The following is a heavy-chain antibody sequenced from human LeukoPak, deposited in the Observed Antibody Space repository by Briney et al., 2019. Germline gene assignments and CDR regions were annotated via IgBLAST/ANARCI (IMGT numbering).Heavy chain of an antibody. D-gene: IGHD1-1*01. CDR3: ARDLATTGCHTFDY. V-gene: IGHV6-1*01. J-gene: IGHJ4*02. Sequence: SHAVSLTCSVSGYWVSRKKGVRIWIRQSPSRGLEGLGRTYYRSKWYNDYAEAMEGRITISQDTSKNQYSLHLNSVTPADTAVYYCARDLATTGCHTFDYWGQGTMVTVSS. CDR2: TYYRSKWYN. CDR1: GYWVSRKKGV.